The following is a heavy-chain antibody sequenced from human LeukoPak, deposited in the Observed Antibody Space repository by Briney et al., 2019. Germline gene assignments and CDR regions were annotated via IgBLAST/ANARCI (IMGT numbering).Heavy chain of an antibody. J-gene: IGHJ3*02. Sequence: PGGSLRLSCAASGFIFSIYWMSWVRQAPGKGLEWVANIKQDGSEKYYVDSVKGRFTISRDNAKNSLYLQMNSLRAEDTAVYYCARAVAGRDAFDIWGQGTMVTVSS. CDR2: IKQDGSEK. V-gene: IGHV3-7*01. CDR3: ARAVAGRDAFDI. CDR1: GFIFSIYW. D-gene: IGHD6-19*01.